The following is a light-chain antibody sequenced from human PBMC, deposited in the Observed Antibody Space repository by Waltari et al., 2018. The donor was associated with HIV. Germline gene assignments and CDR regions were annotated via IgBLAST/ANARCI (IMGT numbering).Light chain of an antibody. J-gene: IGLJ2*01. CDR2: NYN. CDR1: NIGTKD. V-gene: IGLV3-9*01. Sequence: SYALTQPLSVSVALGQTARLTCGGRNIGTKDVHWYQQRPDQAPLLVIYNYNDRPSAIPARFPGSKSPNTATLTIRGAQAGDEAVYFCQVWHYSVFFGGGTNLTVL. CDR3: QVWHYSVF.